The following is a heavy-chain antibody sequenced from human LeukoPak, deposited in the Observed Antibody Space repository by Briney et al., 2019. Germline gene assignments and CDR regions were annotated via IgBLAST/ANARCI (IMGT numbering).Heavy chain of an antibody. CDR2: ISHDGTIE. CDR1: GFIFSSCA. Sequence: XAGGSLRLSCVASGFIFSSCAMYWVRQAPGKGLEWVAVISHDGTIECYTDSVKGRFTISRDNSKNRLYLQMNSLRAEDTAVYYCARDRRMEAVAGTYYYGMDVWGQGTTVTVSS. J-gene: IGHJ6*02. V-gene: IGHV3-30*04. CDR3: ARDRRMEAVAGTYYYGMDV. D-gene: IGHD6-19*01.